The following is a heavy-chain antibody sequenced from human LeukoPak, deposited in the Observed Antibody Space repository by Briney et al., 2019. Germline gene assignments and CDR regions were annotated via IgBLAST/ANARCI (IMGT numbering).Heavy chain of an antibody. D-gene: IGHD1-26*01. CDR1: GFTFSSYW. CDR3: VKDSPPRYSGSPPAY. CDR2: INKDGGEK. Sequence: GGSLRLSCAVSGFTFSSYWMSWVRQAPGKGLEWVANINKDGGEKYYVDSVKGRFTISRDNAKNSLYLRMNSLRADDTAVYYCVKDSPPRYSGSPPAYWGQGTLVTVSS. J-gene: IGHJ4*02. V-gene: IGHV3-7*03.